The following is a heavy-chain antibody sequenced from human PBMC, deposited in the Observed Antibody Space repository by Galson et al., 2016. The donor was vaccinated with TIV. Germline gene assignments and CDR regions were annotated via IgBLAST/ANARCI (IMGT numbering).Heavy chain of an antibody. CDR1: GFTFSTYW. J-gene: IGHJ4*02. Sequence: SLRLSCAASGFTFSTYWMHWVRQAPGKGLVWVSRINTDGSTTNYADSVKGRFTISRDNAKNTLYLQMNGLSAEEPAVYYCSRPSHYYDISSFYPLDFWGQGTLVTGSS. D-gene: IGHD3-22*01. V-gene: IGHV3-74*01. CDR2: INTDGSTT. CDR3: SRPSHYYDISSFYPLDF.